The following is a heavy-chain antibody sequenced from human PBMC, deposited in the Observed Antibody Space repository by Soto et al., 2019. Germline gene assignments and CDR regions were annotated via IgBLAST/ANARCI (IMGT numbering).Heavy chain of an antibody. V-gene: IGHV5-10-1*01. Sequence: PGESLKISCKGSGYSFTSYWISWVRQMPGKGLEWMGRIDPSDSYTNYSPSFQGHVTISADKSISTAYLQWSSLKASDTAMYYCARLSIVVVPAAIGNYYYYGMDVWGQGTTVTVSS. CDR1: GYSFTSYW. D-gene: IGHD2-2*01. CDR3: ARLSIVVVPAAIGNYYYYGMDV. CDR2: IDPSDSYT. J-gene: IGHJ6*02.